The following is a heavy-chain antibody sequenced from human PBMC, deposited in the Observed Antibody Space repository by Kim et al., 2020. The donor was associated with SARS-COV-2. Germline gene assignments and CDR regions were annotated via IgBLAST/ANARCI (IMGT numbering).Heavy chain of an antibody. J-gene: IGHJ3*02. CDR2: ITTDGSTT. D-gene: IGHD3-22*01. CDR1: GFTFSTYW. CDR3: ASGSDTSGYLAFDI. Sequence: GGSLRLSCAVSGFTFSTYWMHWVRQAPGKGLMWVSYITTDGSTTTYAESVKGRFTISRDNAKNTLYQQMNSLRAEDTAVYYCASGSDTSGYLAFDIWGQGTMVTVSS. V-gene: IGHV3-74*01.